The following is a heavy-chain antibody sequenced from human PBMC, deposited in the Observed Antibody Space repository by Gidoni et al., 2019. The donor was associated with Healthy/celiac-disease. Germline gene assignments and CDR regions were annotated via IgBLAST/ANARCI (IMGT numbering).Heavy chain of an antibody. V-gene: IGHV3-21*01. D-gene: IGHD3-22*01. J-gene: IGHJ3*02. CDR2: ISSSSSYI. CDR3: AREYYYDSSGYYRNAFDI. CDR1: GFTFSSYS. Sequence: EVQLVESGGGLVKPGGSLRLSCAASGFTFSSYSMNWGRQAPGKGLEWVSSISSSSSYIYYADSVKGRFTISRDNAKNSLYLQMNSLRAEDTAVYYCAREYYYDSSGYYRNAFDIWGQGTMVTVSS.